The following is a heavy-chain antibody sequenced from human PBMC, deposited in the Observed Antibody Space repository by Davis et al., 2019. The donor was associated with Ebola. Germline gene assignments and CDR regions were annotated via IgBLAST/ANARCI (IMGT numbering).Heavy chain of an antibody. J-gene: IGHJ4*02. V-gene: IGHV1-18*04. CDR2: ISAYNGNT. CDR1: GYTFTSYG. CDR3: ARDPYYYDSSGYYWGYFDY. Sequence: AASVKVSCKASGYTFTSYGISWVRQAPGQGLEWTGWISAYNGNTNYAQKLQGRVTMTTDTSTSTAYMELSSLRSEDTAVYYCARDPYYYDSSGYYWGYFDYWGQGTLVTVSS. D-gene: IGHD3-22*01.